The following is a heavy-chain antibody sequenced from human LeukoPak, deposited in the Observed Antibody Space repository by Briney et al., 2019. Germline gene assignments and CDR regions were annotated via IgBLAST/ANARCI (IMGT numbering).Heavy chain of an antibody. V-gene: IGHV3-48*02. CDR3: ARPFYDSGGYYYKSFDI. J-gene: IGHJ3*02. CDR2: ISSSTSTI. Sequence: GGSLRLSCAGSGFTFRIYAMNWVRQAPGKGLEWVSYISSSTSTIYYADSVKGRFTISRDNAKNSLYLQMNSLRDEDTAVYYCARPFYDSGGYYYKSFDIWGQGTMVTVSS. D-gene: IGHD3-22*01. CDR1: GFTFRIYA.